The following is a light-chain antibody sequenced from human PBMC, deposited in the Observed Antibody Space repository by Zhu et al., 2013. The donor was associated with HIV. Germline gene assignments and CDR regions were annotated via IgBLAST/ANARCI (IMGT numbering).Light chain of an antibody. CDR1: QSVTTTY. J-gene: IGKJ4*01. Sequence: EIVLTQSPGILSLSPGERATLSCRASQSVTTTYLAWYQQKPGQAPRLLIYGASRRATGIPDRFSASGSGTDFTLTISRLEAEDFAAYYCQQYGSSPLTFGGGSKIDIK. CDR2: GAS. CDR3: QQYGSSPLT. V-gene: IGKV3-20*01.